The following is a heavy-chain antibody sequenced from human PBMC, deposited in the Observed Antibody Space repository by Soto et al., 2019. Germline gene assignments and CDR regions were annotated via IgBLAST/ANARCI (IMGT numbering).Heavy chain of an antibody. D-gene: IGHD4-17*01. V-gene: IGHV1-18*01. CDR2: ISAYNGNT. Sequence: QVPLVQSGAEVKKPGASVKVSCKASGYTFTSYGISWVRQAPGQGLEWMGWISAYNGNTHYAQKLQGRVTMTTDTSTSTAYMELRSLRSDDTAVYYCARESRDYGDSGFAYWGQGTLVTVSS. CDR1: GYTFTSYG. J-gene: IGHJ4*02. CDR3: ARESRDYGDSGFAY.